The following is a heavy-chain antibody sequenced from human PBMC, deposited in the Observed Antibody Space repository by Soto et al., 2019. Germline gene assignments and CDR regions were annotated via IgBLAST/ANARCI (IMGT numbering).Heavy chain of an antibody. CDR2: ISHSGIT. J-gene: IGHJ4*02. CDR3: AKSTIAVAGPGVN. CDR1: GGSITSANW. D-gene: IGHD6-19*01. Sequence: SETLSLTCAVSGGSITSANWWTWVRQPPGGGLEWIGEISHSGITNYKASLKSRVTMSVDNSKNTLYLQMNSLRAEDTAVYYCAKSTIAVAGPGVNWGQGTLVTVSS. V-gene: IGHV4-4*02.